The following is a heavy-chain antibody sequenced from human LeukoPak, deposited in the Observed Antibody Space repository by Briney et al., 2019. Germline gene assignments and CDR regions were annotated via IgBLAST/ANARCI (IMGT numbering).Heavy chain of an antibody. V-gene: IGHV3-11*04. J-gene: IGHJ3*02. CDR3: ATYYDYVWMAFDI. D-gene: IGHD3-16*01. CDR2: ISSSGSTI. Sequence: GGSLRLSCASSGFTLSNYWMSWVRQAPGRGLEWVSYISSSGSTIYYADSVKGRFTISRDNAKNSLYLQMNSLRAEDTAVYYCATYYDYVWMAFDIWGQGTMVTVSS. CDR1: GFTLSNYW.